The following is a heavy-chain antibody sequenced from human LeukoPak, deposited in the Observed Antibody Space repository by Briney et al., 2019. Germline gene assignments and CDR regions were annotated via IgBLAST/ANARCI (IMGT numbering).Heavy chain of an antibody. J-gene: IGHJ4*02. CDR3: ARVFARGGEISGSYYYY. V-gene: IGHV1-69*05. Sequence: ASVKVSCKASGGTFSTYAVNWVRQAPGQGLEWMGGIIPLFGTANYAQKFQGRVTITTDESTSTAYMELSSLRSEDTAIYYCARVFARGGEISGSYYYYWGQGTLVTVPS. D-gene: IGHD1-26*01. CDR1: GGTFSTYA. CDR2: IIPLFGTA.